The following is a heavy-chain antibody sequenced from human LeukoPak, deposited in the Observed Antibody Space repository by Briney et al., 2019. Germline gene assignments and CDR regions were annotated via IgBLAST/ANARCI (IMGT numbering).Heavy chain of an antibody. Sequence: GASVKVSCKASGYTFTSYAMHWVRQAPGQRLEWMGWINAGNGNTKYSQKFQGRVTITRDTSASTAYMELSSLRSEDTAVYYCARDNYDSSGYLRYYFDYWGQGTLVTVSS. CDR3: ARDNYDSSGYLRYYFDY. CDR1: GYTFTSYA. V-gene: IGHV1-3*01. D-gene: IGHD3-22*01. CDR2: INAGNGNT. J-gene: IGHJ4*02.